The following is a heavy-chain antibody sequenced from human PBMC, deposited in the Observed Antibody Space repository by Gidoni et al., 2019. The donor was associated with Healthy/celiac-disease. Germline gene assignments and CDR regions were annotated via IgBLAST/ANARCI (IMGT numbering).Heavy chain of an antibody. Sequence: QVQLVQSGAEVKKPGASVKVSCKASGYTFTGYYMHWVRQAPGQGLEWMGWINPNSGGTNYAQKFQGRVTMTRDTSISTAYMELSRLRSDDTAVCYCARGGVSSGYYPINWFDPWGQGTLVTVSS. CDR1: GYTFTGYY. D-gene: IGHD3-22*01. CDR3: ARGGVSSGYYPINWFDP. J-gene: IGHJ5*02. V-gene: IGHV1-2*02. CDR2: INPNSGGT.